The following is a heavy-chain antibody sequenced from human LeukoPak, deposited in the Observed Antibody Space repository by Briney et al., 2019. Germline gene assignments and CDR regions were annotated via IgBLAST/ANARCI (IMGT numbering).Heavy chain of an antibody. Sequence: SETLSLTCTVSGGSISSYYWSWIRQPPGNGLEWIGYISHSGSTNYSPSLKSRVTISLDTSKNQFSLKLSSVTAADTAVYYCAGQHPRNTVDFWGQGTLVTVSS. CDR2: ISHSGST. CDR3: AGQHPRNTVDF. CDR1: GGSISSYY. D-gene: IGHD2/OR15-2a*01. J-gene: IGHJ4*02. V-gene: IGHV4-59*08.